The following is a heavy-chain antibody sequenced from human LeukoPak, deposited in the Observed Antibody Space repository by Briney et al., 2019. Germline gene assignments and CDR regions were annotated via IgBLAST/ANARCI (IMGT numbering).Heavy chain of an antibody. J-gene: IGHJ4*02. CDR1: GFTFSSYG. CDR2: ISGSGEST. D-gene: IGHD2-2*02. Sequence: GGSLRLSCAASGFTFSSYGMSWVRQAPGKGLEWVSTISGSGESTYYADSVKGRFTISRDNSKNTVYLQMNSLRAEDTAVYYCAKRGRAAVAIEFDYWGQGPLVTVSS. V-gene: IGHV3-23*01. CDR3: AKRGRAAVAIEFDY.